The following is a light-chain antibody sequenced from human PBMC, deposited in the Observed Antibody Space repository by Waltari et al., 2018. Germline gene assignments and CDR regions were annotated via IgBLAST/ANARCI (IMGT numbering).Light chain of an antibody. CDR1: QSLVHSDGNTY. V-gene: IGKV2-30*02. CDR2: RVS. Sequence: DVVMTQSPLSLPVTLGQPASISCRSSQSLVHSDGNTYLNWFQQRPGQSLRRLFYRVSNRDSGVPDRFSGSGYGTDFSLTISRLEPEDYAVYYCQKYGSLPATFGRGTKVEIK. CDR3: QKYGSLPAT. J-gene: IGKJ1*01.